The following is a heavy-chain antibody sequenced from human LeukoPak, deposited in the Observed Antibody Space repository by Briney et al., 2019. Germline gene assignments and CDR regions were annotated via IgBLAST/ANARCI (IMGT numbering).Heavy chain of an antibody. D-gene: IGHD6-19*01. CDR2: ISNRSTI. J-gene: IGHJ4*02. V-gene: IGHV3-69-1*01. CDR1: GFSLSDYY. CDR3: AKVAVVLNDFDY. Sequence: PGGSLRLSCAASGFSLSDYYMNWVRQAPGEWLDWDSSISNRSTIYYADSVKGRFTISRDNAKNLLYLQMNSLRAEDTAVYYCAKVAVVLNDFDYWGQGTLVTVSS.